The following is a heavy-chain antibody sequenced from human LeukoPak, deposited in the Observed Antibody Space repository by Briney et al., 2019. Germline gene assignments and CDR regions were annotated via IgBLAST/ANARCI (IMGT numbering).Heavy chain of an antibody. J-gene: IGHJ6*02. D-gene: IGHD6-13*01. Sequence: GASVKVSCKASGYTFTGYYMHWVRQAPGQGLEWMGWINPNSGGTNYAQKFQGRVTMTRDTSISTAYMELSRLRSDDTAVYYCARVPAADPGYYGMDVWGQGTTVTVFS. CDR1: GYTFTGYY. CDR2: INPNSGGT. V-gene: IGHV1-2*02. CDR3: ARVPAADPGYYGMDV.